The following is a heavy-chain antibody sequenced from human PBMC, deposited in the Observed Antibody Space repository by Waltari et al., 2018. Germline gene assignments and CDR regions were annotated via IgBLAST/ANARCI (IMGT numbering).Heavy chain of an antibody. V-gene: IGHV4-34*01. CDR1: GGSFSGYY. CDR2: INHSGST. CDR3: ARLERKYRGGSYGNWFDP. Sequence: QVQLQQWGAGLLKPSETLSLTCAVYGGSFSGYYWSWIRHPPGKGLEWIGEINHSGSTNYNPSLKSRVTISVDTSKNQFSLKLSSVTAADTAVYYCARLERKYRGGSYGNWFDPWGQGTLVTVSS. J-gene: IGHJ5*02. D-gene: IGHD1-26*01.